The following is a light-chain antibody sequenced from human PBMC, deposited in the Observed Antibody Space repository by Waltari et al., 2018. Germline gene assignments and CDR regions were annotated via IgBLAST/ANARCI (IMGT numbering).Light chain of an antibody. V-gene: IGKV1-39*01. CDR1: QSISTF. CDR2: AAS. Sequence: DIQMTQSPSSLSASVGDRVTITCRASQSISTFLNWYQQKEGRAPKLLIYAASTLQRGVPSRFSGSGAGSDFTLTISSLQPEDSATYHCQESVSTHKGTFGPGTKVEIK. CDR3: QESVSTHKGT. J-gene: IGKJ3*01.